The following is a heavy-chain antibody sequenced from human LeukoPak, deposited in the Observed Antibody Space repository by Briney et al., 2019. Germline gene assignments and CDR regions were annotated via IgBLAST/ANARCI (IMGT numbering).Heavy chain of an antibody. J-gene: IGHJ3*02. CDR2: ISGSGGST. D-gene: IGHD4-17*01. V-gene: IGHV3-23*01. Sequence: GGSLRLSCAASGFTFSDYYMSWIRQAPGKGLEWVSSISGSGGSTQYAASVQGRFTISRDNSKNTLYLQMNSLRAEDTAVYYCAKDPNGDYIGTFDIWGQGTMVTVSS. CDR1: GFTFSDYY. CDR3: AKDPNGDYIGTFDI.